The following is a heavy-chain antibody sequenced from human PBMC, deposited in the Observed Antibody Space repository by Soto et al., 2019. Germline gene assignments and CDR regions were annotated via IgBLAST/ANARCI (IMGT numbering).Heavy chain of an antibody. V-gene: IGHV4-59*08. CDR2: IYYSGST. CDR3: ARRYGYYFDY. Sequence: QVQLQESGPGLVKPSETLSLTCTVSGGSISSYYWSWIRQPPGKGLEWIGYIYYSGSTNYNPSLXGXVXIXXDTSKTQLSLKLSSVPAADTAVYYCARRYGYYFDYWGQGTLVTVSS. CDR1: GGSISSYY. J-gene: IGHJ4*02. D-gene: IGHD4-17*01.